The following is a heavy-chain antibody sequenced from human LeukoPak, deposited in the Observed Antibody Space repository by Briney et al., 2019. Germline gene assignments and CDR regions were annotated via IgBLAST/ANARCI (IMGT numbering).Heavy chain of an antibody. J-gene: IGHJ3*02. Sequence: PGGSLRLSCAASGFTFSSYAMHWVRQAPGKGLEWVAVISYDGSNKYYADSVKGRFTISRDNSKNTLYLQMNSLRAEDTAAYYCARDPYYDFWSGLGAFDIWGQGTMVTVSS. D-gene: IGHD3-3*01. CDR2: ISYDGSNK. CDR3: ARDPYYDFWSGLGAFDI. V-gene: IGHV3-30-3*01. CDR1: GFTFSSYA.